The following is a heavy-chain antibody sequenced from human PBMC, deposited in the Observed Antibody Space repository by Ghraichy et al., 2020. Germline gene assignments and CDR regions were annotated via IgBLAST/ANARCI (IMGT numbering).Heavy chain of an antibody. V-gene: IGHV3-30*03. Sequence: GGSLRLSCAASGFTFSDYVIHWVRQAPGKGLEWVAVMATTGGVIIYRDSVKGRFIISRDNSKNTLYLDMNSLTPEDTAVYYCARDPVQSSPDYFDYWGQGTLVTVSS. CDR1: GFTFSDYV. D-gene: IGHD2-15*01. CDR2: MATTGGVI. J-gene: IGHJ4*02. CDR3: ARDPVQSSPDYFDY.